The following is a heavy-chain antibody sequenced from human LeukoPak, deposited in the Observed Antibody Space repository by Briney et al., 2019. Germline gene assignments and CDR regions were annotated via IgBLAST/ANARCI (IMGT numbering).Heavy chain of an antibody. CDR3: AREVESSGHYYYYYYGMDV. Sequence: GGSLRLSCAASGFTFSDYYMSWIRQAPGKGLEWVSYISSSGSTIYYADSVKGRFTISRDNAKNSLYLQMNSLRAEDTAVYYCAREVESSGHYYYYYYGMDVWGQGTTVTVSS. CDR1: GFTFSDYY. J-gene: IGHJ6*02. D-gene: IGHD3-22*01. V-gene: IGHV3-11*01. CDR2: ISSSGSTI.